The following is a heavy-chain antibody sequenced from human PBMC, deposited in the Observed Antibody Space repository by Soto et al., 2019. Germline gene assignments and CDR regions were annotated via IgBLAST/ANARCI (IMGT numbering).Heavy chain of an antibody. Sequence: SETLSLTCAVYGGSFSGYYWSWIRQPPGKGLEWIGEINHSGSTNYNPSLKSRVTISVDTSKNQFSLKLSSVTAADTAVYYCARSLPPTLCFDDNWFDPWGQGTLVTVSS. J-gene: IGHJ5*02. D-gene: IGHD3-9*01. CDR1: GGSFSGYY. CDR2: INHSGST. V-gene: IGHV4-34*01. CDR3: ARSLPPTLCFDDNWFDP.